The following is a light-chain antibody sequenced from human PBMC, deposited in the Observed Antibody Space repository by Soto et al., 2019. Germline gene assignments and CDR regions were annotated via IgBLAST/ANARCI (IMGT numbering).Light chain of an antibody. V-gene: IGKV1-9*01. Sequence: DIQMTQSPSYLLASVGDRVTLTCRASQSISTFLNWYQQKTGEAPKLLIYSATALETGVSSRFSAFASSTDFTLSITSLQPEDFATYYCQQLNTYPVTFGGGTKVEIK. CDR3: QQLNTYPVT. CDR1: QSISTF. CDR2: SAT. J-gene: IGKJ4*01.